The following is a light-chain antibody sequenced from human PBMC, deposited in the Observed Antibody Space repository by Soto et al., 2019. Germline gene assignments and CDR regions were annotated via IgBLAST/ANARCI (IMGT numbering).Light chain of an antibody. J-gene: IGLJ1*01. CDR3: ISYTTSGTYV. CDR2: DVN. Sequence: QSALTQPASVSGSPGQSIAISCTGTSSDIGAYNYVSWHQQYPGKVPKLIIYDVNNRPSGVSDRFSGSKSGYTASLTISGLQAEDEAEYYCISYTTSGTYVFGTGTKVTV. V-gene: IGLV2-14*03. CDR1: SSDIGAYNY.